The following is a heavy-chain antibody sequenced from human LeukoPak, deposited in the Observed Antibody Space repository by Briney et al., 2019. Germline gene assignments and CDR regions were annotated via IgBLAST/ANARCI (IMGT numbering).Heavy chain of an antibody. CDR3: ARSSSWPPGLDY. D-gene: IGHD6-13*01. V-gene: IGHV4-34*01. Sequence: SETLSLTCAVYGGSFSGYYWSWIRQPPGKGLEWIGEINHSGSTNYTPSLKSRVTISVDTSKNQFSLKLSSVTAADTAVYYCARSSSWPPGLDYWGQGTLVTVSS. J-gene: IGHJ4*02. CDR2: INHSGST. CDR1: GGSFSGYY.